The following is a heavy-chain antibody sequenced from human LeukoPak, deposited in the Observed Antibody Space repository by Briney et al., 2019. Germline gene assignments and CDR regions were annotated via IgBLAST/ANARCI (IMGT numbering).Heavy chain of an antibody. Sequence: GGSLRLSCAASGFTFSSYWMSWVRQAPGKGLGWVANKNKDGGEKYYVDSVKGRFTISRDNAKNSLYLQMNSLRADDTAVYYCVKDSPPRYSGSPPAYWGQGTLVTVSS. J-gene: IGHJ4*02. V-gene: IGHV3-7*03. CDR3: VKDSPPRYSGSPPAY. D-gene: IGHD1-26*01. CDR1: GFTFSSYW. CDR2: KNKDGGEK.